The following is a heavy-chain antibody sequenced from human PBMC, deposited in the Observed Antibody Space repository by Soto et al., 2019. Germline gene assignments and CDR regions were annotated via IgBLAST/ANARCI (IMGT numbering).Heavy chain of an antibody. CDR2: ISGTGDST. CDR1: RFTFSSFA. Sequence: PXGSLRLSCAASRFTFSSFAMSWVRQAPGKGLEWVSSISGTGDSTYYADSVKGRFTISRDNSKNTLYLQMNSLRAEDTAVYFCANGRNTAMVTAPEFAYWGKGMLVTVAS. D-gene: IGHD5-18*01. CDR3: ANGRNTAMVTAPEFAY. V-gene: IGHV3-23*01. J-gene: IGHJ4*02.